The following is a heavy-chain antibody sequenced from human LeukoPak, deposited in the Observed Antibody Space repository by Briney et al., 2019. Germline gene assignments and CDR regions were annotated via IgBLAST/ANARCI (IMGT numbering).Heavy chain of an antibody. D-gene: IGHD6-19*01. CDR3: ARDEWLVDYYYYYMDV. CDR1: GFTFSSYS. V-gene: IGHV3-21*01. Sequence: GGSLRLSCAASGFTFSSYSMNWVRQAPGKGLEWVSSISSSSSYIYYADSVKGRFTISRDNAKNSLYLQMNSLRAEDTAVYYCARDEWLVDYYYYYMDVWGKGTTVTVSS. CDR2: ISSSSSYI. J-gene: IGHJ6*03.